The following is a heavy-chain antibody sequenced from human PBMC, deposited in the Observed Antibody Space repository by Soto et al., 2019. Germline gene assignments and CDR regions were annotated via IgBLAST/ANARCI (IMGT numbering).Heavy chain of an antibody. V-gene: IGHV4-30-4*01. CDR2: IHYRGST. D-gene: IGHD3-3*02. J-gene: IGHJ6*02. Sequence: QVQLQESGPGLVKPSQTLSLTCSVSGGSISSGDYYWSWIRQPPGKGLEWIGYIHYRGSTYHNPSLESRVTLSVDTSKNQFSLKLNSVTAADTAVYYCARDTVLAHLRYYGMDVWGQGTTVTVSS. CDR1: GGSISSGDYY. CDR3: ARDTVLAHLRYYGMDV.